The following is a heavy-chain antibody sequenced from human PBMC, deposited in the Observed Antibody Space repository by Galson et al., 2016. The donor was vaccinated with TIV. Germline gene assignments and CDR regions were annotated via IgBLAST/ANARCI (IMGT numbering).Heavy chain of an antibody. CDR1: GGTFSSYV. CDR2: IIPMFGTA. V-gene: IGHV1-69*13. D-gene: IGHD5-18*01. CDR3: AKDRNTAFDTHYSYYAMDV. J-gene: IGHJ6*01. Sequence: SVKVSCKASGGTFSSYVIKWVRQAPGQGLEWMGEIIPMFGTANYAQKFQGRVTITADESTSTAYMELSSLRSEDTAVYYCAKDRNTAFDTHYSYYAMDVWGQGTMVTVSS.